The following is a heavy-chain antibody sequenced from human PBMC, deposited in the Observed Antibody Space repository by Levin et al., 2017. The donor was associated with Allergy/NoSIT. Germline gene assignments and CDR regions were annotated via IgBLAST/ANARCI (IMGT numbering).Heavy chain of an antibody. Sequence: SPTLSLPCAVYGGSFRGYYWSWIRQPPGKGLEWIGEINHSGSTNYNPSLKSRVTISVDTSKNQFSLKLSSVTAADTAVYYCAGDYNSDYWGQGTLVTVSS. D-gene: IGHD4-17*01. V-gene: IGHV4-34*01. CDR1: GGSFRGYY. CDR3: AGDYNSDY. CDR2: INHSGST. J-gene: IGHJ4*02.